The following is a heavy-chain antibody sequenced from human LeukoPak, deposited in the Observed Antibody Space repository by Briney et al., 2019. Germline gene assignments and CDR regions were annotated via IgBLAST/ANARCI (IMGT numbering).Heavy chain of an antibody. V-gene: IGHV4-59*01. J-gene: IGHJ6*03. CDR3: ARVGVGATGDYYYYMDV. CDR2: IYYSGST. Sequence: PSETLSLTCTVSGGSISSYYWSWIRQPPGKGLEWIGYIYYSGSTNYNPSLKSRVTISVDTSKNQFSLKLSSVTAADTAVYYCARVGVGATGDYYYYMDVWGKGTTVTVSS. CDR1: GGSISSYY. D-gene: IGHD1-26*01.